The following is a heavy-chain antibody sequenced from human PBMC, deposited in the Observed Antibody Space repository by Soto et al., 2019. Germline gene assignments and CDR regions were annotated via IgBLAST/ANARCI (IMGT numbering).Heavy chain of an antibody. D-gene: IGHD6-6*01. CDR1: GGTFSSYA. CDR3: ASPPYSSSGIYGMDV. CDR2: IIPIFGTA. Sequence: GASVKVSCKASGGTFSSYAISWVRQAPGQGLEWMGGIIPIFGTANYAQKFQGRVTITADKSTSTAYMELSSLRSEDTAVYYCASPPYSSSGIYGMDVWGQGTTVTVSS. J-gene: IGHJ6*02. V-gene: IGHV1-69*06.